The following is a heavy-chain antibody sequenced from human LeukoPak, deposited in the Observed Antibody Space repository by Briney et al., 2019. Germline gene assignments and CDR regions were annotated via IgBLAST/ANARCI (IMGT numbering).Heavy chain of an antibody. CDR3: AGSGSSLPLDAFDI. J-gene: IGHJ3*02. CDR2: IYHSGST. CDR1: GYSISSGYY. V-gene: IGHV4-38-2*01. D-gene: IGHD3-10*01. Sequence: PSETLSLTCAVSGYSISSGYYWGWIRQPPGKGLEWIGSIYHSGSTYYNPSLKSRVTISVDTSKNQFSLKLSSVTAVDTAVYYCAGSGSSLPLDAFDIWGQGTMVTVSS.